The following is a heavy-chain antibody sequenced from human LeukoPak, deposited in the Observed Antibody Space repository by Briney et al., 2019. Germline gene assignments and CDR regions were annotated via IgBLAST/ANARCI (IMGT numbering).Heavy chain of an antibody. J-gene: IGHJ4*02. V-gene: IGHV4-39*01. CDR2: GYYSGNT. CDR1: GGSISSGSYY. D-gene: IGHD2-8*01. Sequence: PSETLSLTCTVSGGSISSGSYYWGWIRQPPGKGLEWIGSGYYSGNTYYNSSLKSRVTISVDTPKNQFSLTLSSVTAADTAVYYCARHFNGPDYFDYWGQGTLVTVSS. CDR3: ARHFNGPDYFDY.